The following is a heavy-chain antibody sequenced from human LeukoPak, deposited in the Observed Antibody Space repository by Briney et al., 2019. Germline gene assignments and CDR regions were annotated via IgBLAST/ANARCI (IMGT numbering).Heavy chain of an antibody. J-gene: IGHJ4*02. D-gene: IGHD3-9*01. V-gene: IGHV4-34*01. CDR2: INHSGST. CDR3: ARLRRGLRYFDY. Sequence: SETLSLTCAVYGGSFSGYYWSWIRQPPGKGLEWIGEINHSGSTNYNPSLKSRVTISVDTSKNQFSLKLSSVTAADTAVYYCARLRRGLRYFDYWGQGTLVTVSS. CDR1: GGSFSGYY.